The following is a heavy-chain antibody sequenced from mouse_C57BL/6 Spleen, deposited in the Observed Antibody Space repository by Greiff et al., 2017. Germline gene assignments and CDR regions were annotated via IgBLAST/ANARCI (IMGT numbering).Heavy chain of an antibody. CDR1: GFTFSSYG. D-gene: IGHD2-5*01. CDR2: ISSGGSYT. J-gene: IGHJ4*01. V-gene: IGHV5-6*01. Sequence: EVQLVESGGDLVKPGGSLKLSCAASGFTFSSYGMSWVRQTPDKRLEWVATISSGGSYTYYPDSVKGRFTISRDNAKNTLYLQMSSLKSEDTAMYYCARQYYSNYEKIYAMDYWGQGTSVTVSS. CDR3: ARQYYSNYEKIYAMDY.